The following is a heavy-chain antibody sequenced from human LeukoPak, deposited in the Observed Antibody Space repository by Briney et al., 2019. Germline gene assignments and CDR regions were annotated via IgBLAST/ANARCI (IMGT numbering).Heavy chain of an antibody. J-gene: IGHJ4*02. CDR2: IKQDESEK. V-gene: IGHV3-7*03. D-gene: IGHD6-13*01. CDR3: ARDKPAAGGGYGSLFDY. CDR1: GFTFNSYW. Sequence: GESLRLSCAASGFTFNSYWMSWVRQTPGKGLEWVANIKQDESEKYYVDSVKGRFTISRDNAKNSLFLQMISLRAEDTAVYYCARDKPAAGGGYGSLFDYWGQGTLVTVSS.